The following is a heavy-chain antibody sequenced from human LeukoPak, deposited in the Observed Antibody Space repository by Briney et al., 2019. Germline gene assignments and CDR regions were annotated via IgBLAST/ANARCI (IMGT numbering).Heavy chain of an antibody. J-gene: IGHJ5*02. V-gene: IGHV4-34*01. CDR1: GGSFSGYY. D-gene: IGHD6-6*01. Sequence: KPSETLSLTCAVYGGSFSGYYWSWIRQPPGKGLEWIGEINHSGSTNYNPSLKSRVTISVDTSKNQFSLKLSSVTAADTAVYYCAREGNVLAARRKRSFDPWGQGALVTVSS. CDR3: AREGNVLAARRKRSFDP. CDR2: INHSGST.